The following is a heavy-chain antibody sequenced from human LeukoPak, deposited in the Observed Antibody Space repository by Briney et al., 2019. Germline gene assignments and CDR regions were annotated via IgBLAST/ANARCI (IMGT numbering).Heavy chain of an antibody. J-gene: IGHJ4*02. V-gene: IGHV1-18*01. CDR2: ISAYNGNT. CDR1: GYTFTSYG. CDR3: ARDLYGGTSATFDY. Sequence: GASVKVSCKASGYTFTSYGISWVRQAPGQGLEWMGWISAYNGNTNYAQKLQGRVTMTTDTSTSTAYMELRSLRSDDRAVYYCARDLYGGTSATFDYWGQGTLVTVSS. D-gene: IGHD4-23*01.